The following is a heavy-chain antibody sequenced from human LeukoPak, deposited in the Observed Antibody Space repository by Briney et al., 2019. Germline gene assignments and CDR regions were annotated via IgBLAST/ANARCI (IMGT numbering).Heavy chain of an antibody. V-gene: IGHV1-69*13. J-gene: IGHJ6*04. CDR2: SIPIFGTA. D-gene: IGHD1-1*01. CDR3: ARDRGFSHVQLEDYYGMDV. CDR1: GGTFSSYA. Sequence: SVKVSCKASGGTFSSYAISWVRQAPGQGLEWMGGSIPIFGTANYAQKFQGRVTITADESTSTAYMELSSLRSEDTAVYYCARDRGFSHVQLEDYYGMDVWGKGTTVTVSS.